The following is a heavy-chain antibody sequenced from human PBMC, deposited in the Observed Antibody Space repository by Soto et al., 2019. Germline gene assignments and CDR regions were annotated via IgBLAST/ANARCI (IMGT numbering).Heavy chain of an antibody. CDR1: GFTFSSYA. Sequence: GSLRLSCAASGFTFSSYAMHWVRQAPGKGLEWVAVISYDGSNKYYADSVKGRFTISRDNSKNTLYLQMNSLRAEDTAVYYCARDLRVYSSSWYYFDYWGQGTLVTVSS. J-gene: IGHJ4*02. V-gene: IGHV3-30*04. CDR3: ARDLRVYSSSWYYFDY. D-gene: IGHD6-13*01. CDR2: ISYDGSNK.